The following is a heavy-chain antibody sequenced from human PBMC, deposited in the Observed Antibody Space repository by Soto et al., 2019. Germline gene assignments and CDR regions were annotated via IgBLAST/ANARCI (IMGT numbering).Heavy chain of an antibody. CDR2: IYSGGST. J-gene: IGHJ4*02. Sequence: EEQLVETGRGLIQPGGSLRLCCAASGFTVSSSYMNWVRQAPGKGLEWVSVIYSGGSTYYADSVKGRFTISRDNSENTLYLQMNSLRAEDTAVYYCARGSERAYFDYWGQGTLVTVSS. CDR1: GFTVSSSY. CDR3: ARGSERAYFDY. V-gene: IGHV3-53*02. D-gene: IGHD1-1*01.